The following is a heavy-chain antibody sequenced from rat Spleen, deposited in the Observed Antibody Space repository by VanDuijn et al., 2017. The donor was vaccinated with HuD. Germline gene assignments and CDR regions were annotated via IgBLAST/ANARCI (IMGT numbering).Heavy chain of an antibody. CDR3: ASAGYNWFAY. CDR2: INYSGST. Sequence: EVQLQESGPGLVKPSQSLSLTCSVTGYSITSNYWGWIRKFPGNKMEWIGHINYSGSTTYNPSLKSRISITRDTSKNQFFLQLNSVTTEDTATYYCASAGYNWFAYWGQGTLVTVSS. J-gene: IGHJ3*01. D-gene: IGHD4-3*01. V-gene: IGHV3-1*01. CDR1: GYSITSNY.